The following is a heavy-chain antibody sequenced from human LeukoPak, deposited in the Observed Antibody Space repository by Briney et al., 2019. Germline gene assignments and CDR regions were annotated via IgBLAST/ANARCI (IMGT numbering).Heavy chain of an antibody. J-gene: IGHJ4*02. V-gene: IGHV3-21*01. CDR3: ARDLMGPYTQQWLVDIFDY. D-gene: IGHD6-19*01. CDR2: ISSSSSYI. CDR1: GFTFSSYS. Sequence: GSLRLSCAASGFTFSSYSMNWVRQAPGKGLEWVSSISSSSSYIYYADSVKGRFTISRDNAKNSLYLQMNSLRAEDTAVYYCARDLMGPYTQQWLVDIFDYWGQGTLVTVSS.